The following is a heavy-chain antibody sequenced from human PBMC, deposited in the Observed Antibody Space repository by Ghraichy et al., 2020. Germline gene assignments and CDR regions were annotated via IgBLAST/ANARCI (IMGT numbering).Heavy chain of an antibody. V-gene: IGHV3-66*02. J-gene: IGHJ6*02. CDR1: GFSVKSNY. CDR3: ARQPDYGGNTPYYYGLDV. Sequence: GGSLRLSCAASGFSVKSNYMNWVRQAPGKGLEWVSVFYSAVGKYYSDSVRGRFTISKDNSKNTLYLQMNRLTPEDTAVYFCARQPDYGGNTPYYYGLDVWGQGTTVTVSS. D-gene: IGHD4-23*01. CDR2: FYSAVGK.